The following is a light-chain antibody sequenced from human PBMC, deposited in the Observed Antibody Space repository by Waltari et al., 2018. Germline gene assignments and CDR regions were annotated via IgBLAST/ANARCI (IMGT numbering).Light chain of an antibody. CDR2: GGS. CDR1: QSVRTAY. V-gene: IGKV3-20*01. J-gene: IGKJ2*01. Sequence: ETVLTQSPGTLSLSPGDRATLSCRASQSVRTAYLAWYHQRPGQAPRLLIYGGSKRVTGIPDRFSGSGSGTHFTLTISSLQAEDVAVYYCQQYYGLPYTFGQGTKLEIK. CDR3: QQYYGLPYT.